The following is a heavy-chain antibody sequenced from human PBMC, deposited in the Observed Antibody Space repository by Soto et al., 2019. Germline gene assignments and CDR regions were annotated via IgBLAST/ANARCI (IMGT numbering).Heavy chain of an antibody. V-gene: IGHV4-59*01. CDR3: ARGYCSGGSCYPDAFDV. D-gene: IGHD2-15*01. Sequence: SETLSLTCTVSGGSISSYYWSWIRQPPGKGLEWIGYIYYSGSTNYNPSLKSRVTISVDTSKNQFSLKLSSVTAADTAVYYCARGYCSGGSCYPDAFDVWGQGTMVTVSS. J-gene: IGHJ3*01. CDR1: GGSISSYY. CDR2: IYYSGST.